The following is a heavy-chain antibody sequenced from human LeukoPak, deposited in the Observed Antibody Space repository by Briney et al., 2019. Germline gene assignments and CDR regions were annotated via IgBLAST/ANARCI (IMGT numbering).Heavy chain of an antibody. J-gene: IGHJ3*02. CDR1: GGSISSYY. CDR2: IYYSGST. CDR3: ARAEPYGSRLGAFDI. D-gene: IGHD3-10*01. Sequence: SETLSLTCTVSGGSISSYYWSWIRQPPGKGLEWIGYIYYSGSTNYNPSLKSRVTISVDTSKNQFSLKLSSVTAADTAVYYCARAEPYGSRLGAFDIWGQGTMVTVSS. V-gene: IGHV4-59*12.